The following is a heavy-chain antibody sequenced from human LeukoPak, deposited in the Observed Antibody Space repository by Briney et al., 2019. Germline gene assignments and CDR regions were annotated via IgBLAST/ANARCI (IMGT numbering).Heavy chain of an antibody. J-gene: IGHJ6*03. V-gene: IGHV3-23*01. CDR1: GFTFSSYA. Sequence: GGSLRLSCAASGFTFSSYAMSWVRQAPGEGLEWVSAISGSGGSTYYADSVKGRFTISRDNSKNTLYLQMNSLRAEDTAVHYCAKQGYRGRYYYYYMDVWGKGTTVTVSS. CDR3: AKQGYRGRYYYYYMDV. CDR2: ISGSGGST. D-gene: IGHD2-15*01.